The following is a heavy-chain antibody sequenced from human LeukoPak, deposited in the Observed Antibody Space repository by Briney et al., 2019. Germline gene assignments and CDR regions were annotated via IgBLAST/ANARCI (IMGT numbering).Heavy chain of an antibody. CDR2: IIPIFSTA. J-gene: IGHJ4*02. CDR1: GGTFSSYA. V-gene: IGHV1-69*06. D-gene: IGHD6-19*01. CDR3: ARLGGQWPDSSDDY. Sequence: GASVKVSCKASGGTFSSYAISWVRQAPGQGLEWMGGIIPIFSTANYAQKFQGRVTITADKSTSTAYMELSSLRSEDTAVYYCARLGGQWPDSSDDYWGQGTLVTVSS.